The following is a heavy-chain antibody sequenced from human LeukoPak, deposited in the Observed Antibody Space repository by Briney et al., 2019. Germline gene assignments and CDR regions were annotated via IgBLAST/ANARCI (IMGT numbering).Heavy chain of an antibody. J-gene: IGHJ6*03. CDR3: ARDLPVPDYYYYMDV. Sequence: SGGSLRLSCAASGFTFSSYEMNWVRQPPGKGLEWLSYISRTGSTIYYADSVKGRFTISRDNAKNSLYLQMNSLRAEDTAVYYCARDLPVPDYYYYMDVWGKGTTVTVSS. CDR1: GFTFSSYE. CDR2: ISRTGSTI. V-gene: IGHV3-48*03.